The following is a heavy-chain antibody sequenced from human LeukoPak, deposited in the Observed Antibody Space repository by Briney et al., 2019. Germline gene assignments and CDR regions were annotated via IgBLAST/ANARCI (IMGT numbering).Heavy chain of an antibody. J-gene: IGHJ2*01. D-gene: IGHD4-23*01. CDR3: ARSVVTLYWYFDL. V-gene: IGHV4-34*01. Sequence: PSETLSLTCAVYGGSFSGYYWSWIRQPPGKGLEWIGEINHSGSTNYNPSLKSRVTISLDTSKNQFSLKLSSATTADTAVYYCARSVVTLYWYFDLWGRGTLVTVSS. CDR2: INHSGST. CDR1: GGSFSGYY.